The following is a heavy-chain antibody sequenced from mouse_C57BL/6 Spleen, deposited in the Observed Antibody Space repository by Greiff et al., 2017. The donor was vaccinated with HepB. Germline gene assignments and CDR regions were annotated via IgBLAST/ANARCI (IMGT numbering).Heavy chain of an antibody. J-gene: IGHJ3*01. D-gene: IGHD2-10*02. CDR1: GFTFSSYA. V-gene: IGHV5-4*03. CDR2: ISDGGSYT. CDR3: ARTSEYDY. Sequence: EVKLMESGGGLVKPGGSLKLSCAASGFTFSSYAMSWVRQTPEKRLEWVATISDGGSYTYYPDNVKGRFTISRDNAKNNLYLQMSHLKSEDTAMYYCARTSEYDYWGQGTLVTVSA.